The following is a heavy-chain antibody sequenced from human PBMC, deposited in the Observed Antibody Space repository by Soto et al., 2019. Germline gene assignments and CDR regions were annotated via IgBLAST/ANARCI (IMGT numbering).Heavy chain of an antibody. V-gene: IGHV4-30-2*01. D-gene: IGHD2-8*01. CDR2: IYHTGTT. CDR3: ARRATKYYYYYGMDV. Sequence: PSETLSLTCTVSGGSINSGDYSWTWIRQPPGKGLEWIGYIYHTGTTYYNMSLKSRVTISVDRSKNQFSLKLSSVTAADTAVYYCARRATKYYYYYGMDVWGQGTTVTVSS. J-gene: IGHJ6*02. CDR1: GGSINSGDYS.